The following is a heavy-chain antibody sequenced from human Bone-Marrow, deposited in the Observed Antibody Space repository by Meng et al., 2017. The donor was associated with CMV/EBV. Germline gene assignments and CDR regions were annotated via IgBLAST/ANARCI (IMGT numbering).Heavy chain of an antibody. CDR2: IYWNDDK. Sequence: FSGSALSSSGVGVGWIRQPPGKALEWLALIYWNDDKRYSPSLKSRLTITKDTSKNQVVLTMTNRDPVDTATDYCAHRRASYDYALSWGQGTLVTVSS. D-gene: IGHD3-16*01. V-gene: IGHV2-5*01. J-gene: IGHJ4*02. CDR1: GSALSSSGVG. CDR3: AHRRASYDYALS.